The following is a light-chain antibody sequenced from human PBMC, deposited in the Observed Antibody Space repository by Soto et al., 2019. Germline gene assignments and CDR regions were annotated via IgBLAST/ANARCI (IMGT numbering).Light chain of an antibody. J-gene: IGKJ5*01. CDR2: AAT. CDR1: QTISSS. Sequence: DIQMTQSPSSLSASVGDRVTITCRASQTISSSLNWYQQKPGKPPNLLIYAATGLQSGVPSRFSGSVSGTDFTLTISSLQPEDFATYFCQQSYNTPLTFGQGTRLEIK. CDR3: QQSYNTPLT. V-gene: IGKV1-39*01.